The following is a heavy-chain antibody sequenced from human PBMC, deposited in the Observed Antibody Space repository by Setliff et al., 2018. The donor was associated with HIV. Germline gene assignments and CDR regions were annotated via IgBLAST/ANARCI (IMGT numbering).Heavy chain of an antibody. J-gene: IGHJ4*02. CDR1: GYAFASYG. D-gene: IGHD6-19*01. CDR2: IKPSGGST. V-gene: IGHV1-46*01. CDR3: ARDPNRIAVAGTFDY. Sequence: ASVKVSCKASGYAFASYGLNWVRQAPGQGLEWMGIIKPSGGSTSYAQKFQGRVTMTRDTSTSTVYMELSSLRSEDTAVYYCARDPNRIAVAGTFDYWGQGTLVTVSS.